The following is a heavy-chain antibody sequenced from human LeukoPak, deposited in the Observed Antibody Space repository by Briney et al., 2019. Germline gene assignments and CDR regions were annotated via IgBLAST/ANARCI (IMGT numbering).Heavy chain of an antibody. CDR1: GYSFTSYW. D-gene: IGHD6-13*01. J-gene: IGHJ4*02. CDR3: ARRPIAAAANFDY. Sequence: GESLKISCKGSGYSFTSYWIGWVRQMPGKGLELMGIIYPGDSGTRYSPSFQGQVTISADKSISTAYLQWSSLKASDTAMYYCARRPIAAAANFDYWGQGTLVTVSS. V-gene: IGHV5-51*01. CDR2: IYPGDSGT.